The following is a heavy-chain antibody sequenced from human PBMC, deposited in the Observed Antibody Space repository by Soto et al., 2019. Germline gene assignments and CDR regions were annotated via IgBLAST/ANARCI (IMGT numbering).Heavy chain of an antibody. CDR1: GASLSDNY. J-gene: IGHJ5*01. CDR2: INHSGNT. CDR3: ARDWGPYWFDS. Sequence: SETLSLTCAVYGASLSDNYCNWLRQPPGKGLEWIGEINHSGNTNYNPSPRSRVTISIDTSSNQFSLTMNSVSASDTAVYYCARDWGPYWFDSWGQGILVTVSS. D-gene: IGHD7-27*01. V-gene: IGHV4-34*01.